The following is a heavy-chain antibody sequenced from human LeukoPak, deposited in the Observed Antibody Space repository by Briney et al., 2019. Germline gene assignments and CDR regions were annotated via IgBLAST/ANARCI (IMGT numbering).Heavy chain of an antibody. D-gene: IGHD6-6*01. J-gene: IGHJ4*02. CDR2: IWYDGSNK. Sequence: PGRSLRLSCAASGFTVTSYGMHWVCQAPGKGLEWVAVIWYDGSNKYYADSVKGRFTISRDNSKNTLYLQMNSLRAEDTAVYYCAKDRTRGPYSSSSDYWGQGTLVTVSS. CDR1: GFTVTSYG. CDR3: AKDRTRGPYSSSSDY. V-gene: IGHV3-33*06.